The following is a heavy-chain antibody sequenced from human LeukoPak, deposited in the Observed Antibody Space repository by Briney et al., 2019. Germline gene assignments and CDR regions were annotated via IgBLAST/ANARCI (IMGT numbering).Heavy chain of an antibody. CDR1: GYTFKNYD. Sequence: SVTVSCKASGYTFKNYDINWVRQATGQGLEWMGRIIPIFGTANYAQKFHGRVTITTDESTSTAYMELSSLRSEDTAVYYCARDPEVGYCSGGSCYGQGYWGQGTLVTVSS. CDR2: IIPIFGTA. V-gene: IGHV1-69*05. CDR3: ARDPEVGYCSGGSCYGQGY. J-gene: IGHJ4*02. D-gene: IGHD2-15*01.